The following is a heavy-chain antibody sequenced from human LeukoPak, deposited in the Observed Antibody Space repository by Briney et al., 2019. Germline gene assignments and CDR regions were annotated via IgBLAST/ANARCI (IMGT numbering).Heavy chain of an antibody. V-gene: IGHV1-24*01. Sequence: ASVKVSCKVSGYTLTELSMHWVRQAPGKGRGWMGGFDTEDGEKIYAQKLQGRVTMTEDTSTDTAYMELRSLRSEDTAVYYCATGKPYGSGSYLDYWGQGTLVTVSS. J-gene: IGHJ4*02. CDR2: FDTEDGEK. D-gene: IGHD3-10*01. CDR3: ATGKPYGSGSYLDY. CDR1: GYTLTELS.